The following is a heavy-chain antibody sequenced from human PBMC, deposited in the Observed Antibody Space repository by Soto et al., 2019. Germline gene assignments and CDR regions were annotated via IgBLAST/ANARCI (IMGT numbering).Heavy chain of an antibody. J-gene: IGHJ4*02. V-gene: IGHV4-39*01. D-gene: IGHD6-13*01. CDR3: ARLGGVHSSSPGIAY. CDR1: GGSISGNYYY. CDR2: ISYSGTT. Sequence: QLQLQESGPGLVKPSETLSLTCTVSGGSISGNYYYWAWIRQPPGKGLEWIGSISYSGTTNSNPSLKSRITISVDTSKNWFSRRLISVSAIDTAVYSCARLGGVHSSSPGIAYWGQGTLVTVCS.